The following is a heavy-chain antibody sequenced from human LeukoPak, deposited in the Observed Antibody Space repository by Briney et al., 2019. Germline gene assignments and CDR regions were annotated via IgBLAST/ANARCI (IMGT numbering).Heavy chain of an antibody. J-gene: IGHJ4*01. V-gene: IGHV3-53*01. D-gene: IGHD2-8*02. Sequence: GGSLRLSCAASGFTVSSNYMSWVRQAPGKGLEWVSVIYAGGNTYYADSVKGRFTISRDNSKNTLYLQMDNLRAEDTAVYYCAGTRLGNIGTEDYFAYGGQEPWSPSPQ. CDR3: AGTRLGNIGTEDYFAY. CDR2: IYAGGNT. CDR1: GFTVSSNY.